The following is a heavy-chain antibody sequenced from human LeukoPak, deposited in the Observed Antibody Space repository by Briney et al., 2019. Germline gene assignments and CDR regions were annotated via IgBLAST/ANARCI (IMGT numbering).Heavy chain of an antibody. CDR1: GGSISSSSYY. Sequence: PSETLSLTCTVSGGSISSSSYYWGWIRQPPGKGLEWIGYIYYSGSTNYNPSLKSRVTISVDTSKNQFSLKLSSVTAADTAVYYCARDSDTAMVIWGQGTMVTVSS. V-gene: IGHV4-61*01. CDR2: IYYSGST. J-gene: IGHJ3*02. CDR3: ARDSDTAMVI. D-gene: IGHD5-18*01.